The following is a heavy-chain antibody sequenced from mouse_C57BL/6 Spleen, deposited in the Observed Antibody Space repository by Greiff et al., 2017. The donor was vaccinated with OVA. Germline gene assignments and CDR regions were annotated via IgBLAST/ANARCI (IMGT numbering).Heavy chain of an antibody. D-gene: IGHD4-1*01. CDR1: GYAFSSYW. J-gene: IGHJ2*01. CDR2: IYPGDGDT. Sequence: VQLQQSGAELVKPGASVKISCKASGYAFSSYWMNWVKQRPGKGLEWIGQIYPGDGDTNYNGKFKGKATLTADKSSSTAYMQLSSLTSEDSAVYFCARSLPGTEYYFDYWGQGTTLTVSS. V-gene: IGHV1-80*01. CDR3: ARSLPGTEYYFDY.